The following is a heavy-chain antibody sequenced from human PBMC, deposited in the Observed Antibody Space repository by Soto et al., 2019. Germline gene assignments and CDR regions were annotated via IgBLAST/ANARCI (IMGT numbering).Heavy chain of an antibody. CDR3: AREMAGLGGEYDS. J-gene: IGHJ4*02. Sequence: QVQLVQSGADVKNPGASVKVSCKTSGYTFTKYGVGWVRQAPGQGLEWMGWISGSSGNANYAEKVQGRITLTTDTSTSTAYIELRSLRSDDTAVYYCAREMAGLGGEYDSWGQGTLVNVSS. V-gene: IGHV1-18*01. D-gene: IGHD3-16*01. CDR2: ISGSSGNA. CDR1: GYTFTKYG.